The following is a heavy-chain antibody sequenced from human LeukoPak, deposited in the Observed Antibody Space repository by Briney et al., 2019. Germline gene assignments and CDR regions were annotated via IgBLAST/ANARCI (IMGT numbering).Heavy chain of an antibody. CDR3: AWKDGYTSSWSFDY. J-gene: IGHJ4*02. V-gene: IGHV3-11*01. D-gene: IGHD6-13*01. Sequence: GGSLRLSCAASGFTFSDYYMNWIRQAPGKGLEWVSSISSSGSTTNYADSAKGRFTISRDNAKNSLYLQMNSLRAEDTAVYYCAWKDGYTSSWSFDYWGQGTLVTVSS. CDR1: GFTFSDYY. CDR2: ISSSGSTT.